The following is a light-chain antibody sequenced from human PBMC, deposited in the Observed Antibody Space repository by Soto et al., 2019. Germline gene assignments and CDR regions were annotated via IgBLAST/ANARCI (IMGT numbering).Light chain of an antibody. CDR3: QQYGRSPRT. J-gene: IGKJ1*01. V-gene: IGKV3-20*01. CDR2: GAS. Sequence: ETVFTQSPCTLSLSPGDRATLYCRASQSVSSSYLAWYQQKPGQAPRLLIYGASSRATGIPDRFSGSGSGTDFTLTISRLEPEDFAVYYCQQYGRSPRTFGQGTKVDIK. CDR1: QSVSSSY.